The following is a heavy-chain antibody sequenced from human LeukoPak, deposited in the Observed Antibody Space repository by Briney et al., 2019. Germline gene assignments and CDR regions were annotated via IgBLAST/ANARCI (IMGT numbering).Heavy chain of an antibody. CDR3: ARPYYDSSGYYSGFDP. V-gene: IGHV5-51*01. J-gene: IGHJ5*02. CDR1: GYSFTSYW. Sequence: PGESLKISCKGSGYSFTSYWIGWVRQMPGKGLEWMGIIYPGDSETRYSPSFQGQVTISADKSISTAYLQWSSLKASDTAMYYCARPYYDSSGYYSGFDPWGQGTLVTVSS. D-gene: IGHD3-22*01. CDR2: IYPGDSET.